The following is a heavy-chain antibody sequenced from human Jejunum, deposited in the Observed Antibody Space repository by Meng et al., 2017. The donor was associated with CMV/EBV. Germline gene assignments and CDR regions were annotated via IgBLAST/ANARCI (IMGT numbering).Heavy chain of an antibody. CDR1: SSLW. V-gene: IGHV3-74*01. CDR2: INSDGGGG. CDR3: VRDAGRRDGYNYLGYFDY. Sequence: SSLWMHWIRQAPGKGLVWVSHINSDGGGGTYAESVKSRFTISRDNAKTTLVLQMNSLRAEDTGVYYCVRDAGRRDGYNYLGYFDYWGQGTLVTVSS. J-gene: IGHJ4*02. D-gene: IGHD5-24*01.